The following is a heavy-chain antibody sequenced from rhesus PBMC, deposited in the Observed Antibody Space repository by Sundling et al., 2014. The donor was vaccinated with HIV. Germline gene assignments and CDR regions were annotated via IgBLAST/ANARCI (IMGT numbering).Heavy chain of an antibody. D-gene: IGHD1-26*01. V-gene: IGHV4-127*01. J-gene: IGHJ4*01. CDR2: IFGSGGST. CDR1: GASISGGYG. Sequence: QVQLQESGPGLLKPSETLSLTCAVSGASISGGYGWVWIRQPPGKGLEWIGYIFGSGGSTYYNPSLRSRVTISKDTSKNQFSLKLSSVTAADTAVYYCARVTGTRLKYYFDYWGQGVLVTVSS. CDR3: ARVTGTRLKYYFDY.